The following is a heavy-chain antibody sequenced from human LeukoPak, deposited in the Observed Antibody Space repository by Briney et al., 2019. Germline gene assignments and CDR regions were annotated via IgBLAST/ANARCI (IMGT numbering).Heavy chain of an antibody. V-gene: IGHV3-15*01. Sequence: GGSLRLSCAASGFTFSSYAMSWVRQAPGKGLEWVGRIKSKTDGGTTDYAAPVKGRFTISRDDSKNTLYLQMNSLKTEDTAVYYCTTDNYYDSSGYYHYPYWGQGTLVTVSS. D-gene: IGHD3-22*01. J-gene: IGHJ4*02. CDR2: IKSKTDGGTT. CDR3: TTDNYYDSSGYYHYPY. CDR1: GFTFSSYA.